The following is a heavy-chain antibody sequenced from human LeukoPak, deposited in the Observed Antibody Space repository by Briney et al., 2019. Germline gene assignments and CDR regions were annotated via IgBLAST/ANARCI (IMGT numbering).Heavy chain of an antibody. CDR2: IKSKVDSGTT. Sequence: PGGSLRLSCAGSGFTFSNAWMNWVRQAPGKGLEWVGRIKSKVDSGTTDYAAPVKGRFTISRDDPKNTVYLQMNSLKTEDTAVYYCSTGGYYEDYWGQGTLVTVSS. D-gene: IGHD3-22*01. V-gene: IGHV3-15*01. J-gene: IGHJ4*02. CDR1: GFTFSNAW. CDR3: STGGYYEDY.